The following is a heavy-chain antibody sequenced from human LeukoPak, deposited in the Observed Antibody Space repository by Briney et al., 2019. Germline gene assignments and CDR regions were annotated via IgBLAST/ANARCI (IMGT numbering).Heavy chain of an antibody. CDR3: ARGYDSSGYYYDGYFDY. Sequence: ASVKVSCKVSGYTLTELSMHWVRQAPGKGLEWMGGFDPEDGETIYAQKFQGRVTITADESTSTAYMELSSLRSEDTAVYYCARGYDSSGYYYDGYFDYWGQGTLVTVSS. V-gene: IGHV1-24*01. CDR1: GYTLTELS. D-gene: IGHD3-22*01. CDR2: FDPEDGET. J-gene: IGHJ4*02.